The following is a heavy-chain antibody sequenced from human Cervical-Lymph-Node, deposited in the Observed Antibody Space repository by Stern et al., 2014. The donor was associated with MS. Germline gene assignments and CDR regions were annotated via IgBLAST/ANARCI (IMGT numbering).Heavy chain of an antibody. V-gene: IGHV5-51*03. J-gene: IGHJ4*02. D-gene: IGHD4-23*01. CDR3: ARRTDYSDYGGELFDY. CDR1: GYSFTNYW. CDR2: IYPGDSDT. Sequence: VQLGQSGAEVKKPGESLKISCKSSGYSFTNYWIAWVRQMPGKGLEWMGIIYPGDSDTRYSPSFQGQVTISADKSISTAYLQWSSLKASDTAMYYCARRTDYSDYGGELFDYWGQGTLVTVSS.